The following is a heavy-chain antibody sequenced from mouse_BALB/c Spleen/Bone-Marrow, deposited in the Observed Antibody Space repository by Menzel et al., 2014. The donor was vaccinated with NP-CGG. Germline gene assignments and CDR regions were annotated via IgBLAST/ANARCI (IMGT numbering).Heavy chain of an antibody. CDR2: IDPANGNT. CDR1: GFNIKDTY. CDR3: ALYYDYDVGY. V-gene: IGHV14-3*02. J-gene: IGHJ2*01. D-gene: IGHD2-4*01. Sequence: VHVKQSGAELVKPGASVKLSCTASGFNIKDTYMHWVKRRPEQGLEWIGRIDPANGNTKYDPKFQGKATITADTSSNTAYLQLSSLTSEDTAVYYCALYYDYDVGYWGQGTTLTVSS.